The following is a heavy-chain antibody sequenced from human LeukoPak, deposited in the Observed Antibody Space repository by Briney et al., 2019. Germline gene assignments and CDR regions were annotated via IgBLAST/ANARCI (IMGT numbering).Heavy chain of an antibody. CDR2: INHSGST. V-gene: IGHV4-34*01. CDR1: GGSFSGYY. Sequence: SEPLSLTCAVYGGSFSGYYWSWIRQPPGNGLEWIGEINHSGSTNYNPSLKSRVTISVDTSKNQFSLKLSSVTAADTAVYYCAREGPVGYSSGWYGYWGQGTLVTVSS. D-gene: IGHD6-19*01. J-gene: IGHJ4*02. CDR3: AREGPVGYSSGWYGY.